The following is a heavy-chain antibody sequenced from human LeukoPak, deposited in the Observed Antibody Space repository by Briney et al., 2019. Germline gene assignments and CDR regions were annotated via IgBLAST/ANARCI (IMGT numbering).Heavy chain of an antibody. V-gene: IGHV1-2*02. CDR2: INPNSGGT. CDR1: GYTFTGYY. D-gene: IGHD5-12*01. Sequence: ASVKVSCKASGYTFTGYYMHWVRQAPGQGLEWLGWINPNSGGTNYAQKFQGRVTMTRDTSISTAYMELSRLRSDDAALYYCARASGYSAYDQFDYWGQGTLVTVSS. J-gene: IGHJ4*02. CDR3: ARASGYSAYDQFDY.